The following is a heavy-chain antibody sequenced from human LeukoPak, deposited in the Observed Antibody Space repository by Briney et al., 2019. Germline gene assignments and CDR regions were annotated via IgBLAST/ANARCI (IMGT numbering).Heavy chain of an antibody. J-gene: IGHJ5*02. CDR2: INPNSGGT. V-gene: IGHV1-2*02. Sequence: ASVKVSCKASGYTFTGYYMHWVRQAPGQGVEWMGWINPNSGGTNYAQKFQGRVTMTRDTSISTAYMELSRLRSDDTAVYYCARAPNWGNWFDPWGQGTLVTVSS. CDR1: GYTFTGYY. D-gene: IGHD7-27*01. CDR3: ARAPNWGNWFDP.